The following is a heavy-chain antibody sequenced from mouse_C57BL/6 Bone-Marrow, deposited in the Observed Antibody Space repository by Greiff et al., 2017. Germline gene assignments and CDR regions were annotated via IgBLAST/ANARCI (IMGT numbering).Heavy chain of an antibody. CDR1: GYTFTDYA. Sequence: QVQLQQSGPELVRPGVSVKISCKGSGYTFTDYAMHWVKQSHAKSLEWIGVISTYYGDASYNQKFKDKATMTVDKSSSTAYMELARLTSEDSAVYYCASPYYGSSYGYWYFEVWGTGTTGTVSS. CDR2: ISTYYGDA. J-gene: IGHJ1*03. V-gene: IGHV1-67*01. CDR3: ASPYYGSSYGYWYFEV. D-gene: IGHD1-1*01.